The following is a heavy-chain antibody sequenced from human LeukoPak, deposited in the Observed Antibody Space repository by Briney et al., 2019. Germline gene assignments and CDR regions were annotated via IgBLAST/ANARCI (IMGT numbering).Heavy chain of an antibody. CDR3: ARSSRGAPFWSGYYDY. J-gene: IGHJ4*02. D-gene: IGHD3-3*01. Sequence: TLSLTCTVSGVSISSGGYYWSWIRQPPGKGLEWIGHIQHSGGTYYSPSLRSRVTMSLDRSKNQFSLNLSSATAADTAVYYCARSSRGAPFWSGYYDYWGQGTLDTVSS. CDR2: IQHSGGT. V-gene: IGHV4-30-2*01. CDR1: GVSISSGGYY.